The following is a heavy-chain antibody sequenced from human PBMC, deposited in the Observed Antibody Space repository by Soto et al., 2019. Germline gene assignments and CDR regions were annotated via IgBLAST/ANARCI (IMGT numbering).Heavy chain of an antibody. CDR3: VREVEYCTNGVCFPYFDY. V-gene: IGHV4-59*02. J-gene: IGHJ4*02. D-gene: IGHD2-8*01. CDR1: GDSVTSHY. CDR2: MHYTGFS. Sequence: SETLSLTCSFSGDSVTSHYLTWIRQSPEKGLEWIGYMHYTGFSHYNPSLKSRLTISVDRSKNQFTLQLTSVTVEDTAVYYCVREVEYCTNGVCFPYFDYWGQGTLVTVSS.